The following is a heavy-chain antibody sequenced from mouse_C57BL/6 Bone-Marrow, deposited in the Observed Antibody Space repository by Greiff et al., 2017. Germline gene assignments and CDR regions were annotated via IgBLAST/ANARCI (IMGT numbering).Heavy chain of an antibody. CDR2: IDPSDSYP. CDR1: GYTFTSYW. Sequence: QVQLQQPGAELVRPGTSVKLSCKASGYTFTSYWMHWVKQRPGQGLEWIGVIDPSDSYPNYNQKFKGKATLTVDTSSSTAYMQLSSLTSEDSAVYYCARVVHYYGSSDDYFDYWGQGTTLTVSS. CDR3: ARVVHYYGSSDDYFDY. D-gene: IGHD1-1*01. V-gene: IGHV1-59*01. J-gene: IGHJ2*01.